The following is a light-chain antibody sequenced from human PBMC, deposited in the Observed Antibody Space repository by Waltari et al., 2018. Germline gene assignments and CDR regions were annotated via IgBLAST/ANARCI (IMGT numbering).Light chain of an antibody. J-gene: IGLJ1*01. Sequence: SYEVTQPPSVSVSPGQTASITCSGDNLDNKYVYWYQQKAGQSPALVIYQDSKRPSGIPERFSGSSSGNTATLTISGTQALDEADYYCQAWDSSRGYVFGTGTKVTVL. CDR3: QAWDSSRGYV. CDR2: QDS. V-gene: IGLV3-1*01. CDR1: NLDNKY.